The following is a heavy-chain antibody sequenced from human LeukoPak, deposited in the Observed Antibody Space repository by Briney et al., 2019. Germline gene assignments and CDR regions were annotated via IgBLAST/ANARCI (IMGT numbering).Heavy chain of an antibody. D-gene: IGHD1-20*01. CDR3: ARELTGTDGWDAFDI. CDR1: GFTFSSYS. CDR2: IYSGGST. J-gene: IGHJ3*02. V-gene: IGHV3-53*01. Sequence: GGSLRLSCAASGFTFSSYSMNWVRQAPGKGLEWVSVIYSGGSTYYADSVKGRFTISRDNSKNTLYLQMDSLRAEDTAVYYCARELTGTDGWDAFDIWGQGTMVTVSS.